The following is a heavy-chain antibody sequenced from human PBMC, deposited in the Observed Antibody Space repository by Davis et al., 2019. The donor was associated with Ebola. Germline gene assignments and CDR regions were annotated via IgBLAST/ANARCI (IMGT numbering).Heavy chain of an antibody. CDR3: ARHEIVVVVAASSYNWFDP. CDR2: IYYSGST. J-gene: IGHJ5*02. CDR1: GASISSYY. D-gene: IGHD2-15*01. V-gene: IGHV4-59*08. Sequence: SETLSLTCSVSGASISSYYWSWIRQPPGKGLEWIGYIYYSGSTNYNPSLKSRVTISVDTSKNQFSLKLSSVTAADTAVYYCARHEIVVVVAASSYNWFDPWGQGTLVTVSS.